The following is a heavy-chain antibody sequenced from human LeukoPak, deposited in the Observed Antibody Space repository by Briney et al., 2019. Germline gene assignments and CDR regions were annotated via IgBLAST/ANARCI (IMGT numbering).Heavy chain of an antibody. Sequence: PGGSLRLSCAASGFTFSSYRINWVRQAPGKGLEWVSSISSSSSYIYYADPVKGRFTISRDNSKNTLYLQMNSLRAEDTAVYYCAKDQEDGSGSYYEVNYHMDVWGKGTTVTVSS. CDR3: AKDQEDGSGSYYEVNYHMDV. J-gene: IGHJ6*03. CDR1: GFTFSSYR. CDR2: ISSSSSYI. V-gene: IGHV3-21*04. D-gene: IGHD3-10*01.